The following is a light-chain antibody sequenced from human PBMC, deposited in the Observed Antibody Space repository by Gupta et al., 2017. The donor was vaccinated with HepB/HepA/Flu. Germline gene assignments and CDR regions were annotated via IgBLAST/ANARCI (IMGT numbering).Light chain of an antibody. Sequence: SVLPQPPSASGTPGQRVTISCSGSSSNIGRNTVNWYQQLPGTAPKLLIYSNNQRPSGVPDRFSGSKSGTSASLAISGLQSEDEADYYCAAWHDSLNGRVFGGGTKLTVL. V-gene: IGLV1-44*01. J-gene: IGLJ3*02. CDR3: AAWHDSLNGRV. CDR1: SSNIGRNT. CDR2: SNN.